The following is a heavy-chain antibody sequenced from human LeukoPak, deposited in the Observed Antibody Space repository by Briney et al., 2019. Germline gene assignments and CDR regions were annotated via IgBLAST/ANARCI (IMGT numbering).Heavy chain of an antibody. J-gene: IGHJ4*02. CDR3: AKAGGIPLDY. Sequence: GGSLRLSCAASGFSFSSSAMSWVRQAPGKGLEWVSGISGRGSNTYYAKSMRGRFTISRDDSKNTLYLQMRSLRAEDTALYYCAKAGGIPLDYWGQGTLVTVSS. CDR2: ISGRGSNT. D-gene: IGHD2-15*01. V-gene: IGHV3-23*01. CDR1: GFSFSSSA.